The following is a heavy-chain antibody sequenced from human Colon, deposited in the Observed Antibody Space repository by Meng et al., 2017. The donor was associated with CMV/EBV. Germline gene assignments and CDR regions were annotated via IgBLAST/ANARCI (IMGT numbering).Heavy chain of an antibody. Sequence: GESLKISCAASGFTFSSYAMSWVRQAPGKGLEWVSAISGSGGSTYYADSVKGRFTISRDNSKNTLYLQMNSLRAEDTAVYYCAKALTGTTRGNWFDPWGQGTLVTVS. J-gene: IGHJ5*02. V-gene: IGHV3-23*01. CDR2: ISGSGGST. D-gene: IGHD1-7*01. CDR1: GFTFSSYA. CDR3: AKALTGTTRGNWFDP.